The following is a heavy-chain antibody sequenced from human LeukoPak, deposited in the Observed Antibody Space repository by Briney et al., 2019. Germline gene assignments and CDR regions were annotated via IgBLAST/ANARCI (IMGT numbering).Heavy chain of an antibody. CDR2: INHSGST. D-gene: IGHD3-3*02. J-gene: IGHJ5*02. CDR3: ARGGRELAPARQFEFGNWFDP. CDR1: GGSFSGYH. Sequence: PSETLSLTCAVYGGSFSGYHLNWIRQPPGKGLEWIGEINHSGSTSYNPSLKSRVTISEDTSKNQFSLRLSSVTAADTAVYYCARGGRELAPARQFEFGNWFDPWGQGTLVTVSS. V-gene: IGHV4-34*01.